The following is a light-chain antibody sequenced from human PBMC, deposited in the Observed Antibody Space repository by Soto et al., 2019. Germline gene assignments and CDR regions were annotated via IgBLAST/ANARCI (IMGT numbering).Light chain of an antibody. V-gene: IGKV3-15*01. CDR3: QQYKSWPPIT. CDR2: GAS. CDR1: QSLNTD. J-gene: IGKJ5*01. Sequence: EIVLTQSPGTLSLSPGETATLSCRASQSLNTDLAWYQQKPGQAPRLLLYGASTRATGISTRFSGGGSGTEFTLTISGLQSEDSAVYYCQQYKSWPPITFGQGTRLEI.